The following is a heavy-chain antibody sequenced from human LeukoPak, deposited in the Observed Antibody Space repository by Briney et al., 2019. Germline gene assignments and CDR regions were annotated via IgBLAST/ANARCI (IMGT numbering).Heavy chain of an antibody. CDR1: GFTFSSFW. V-gene: IGHV3-7*03. D-gene: IGHD4-11*01. CDR3: ARERYGNYN. CDR2: IKEDGSVK. J-gene: IGHJ4*02. Sequence: GSLRLSCAASGFTFSSFWMIWVRHAPGKGLEWVANIKEDGSVKNYVDSVKGRFTISRDNAKNSLFLQMNSLRAEDTAVYYCARERYGNYNWGQGTLVTVSS.